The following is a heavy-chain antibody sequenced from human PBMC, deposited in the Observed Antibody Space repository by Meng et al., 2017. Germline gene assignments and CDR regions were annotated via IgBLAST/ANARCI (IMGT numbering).Heavy chain of an antibody. CDR2: INAGNGNT. D-gene: IGHD6-13*01. CDR1: GYTFTSYA. J-gene: IGHJ4*02. CDR3: ARGGSSWSYFDY. Sequence: ASVKVSCKASGYTFTSYAMHWVRQAPGQRLEWMGWINAGNGNTKYSQKFQGRVTITRDTSASTAYMELSSLRSQDTAVYYCARGGSSWSYFDYWGQGTLVTVPS. V-gene: IGHV1-3*01.